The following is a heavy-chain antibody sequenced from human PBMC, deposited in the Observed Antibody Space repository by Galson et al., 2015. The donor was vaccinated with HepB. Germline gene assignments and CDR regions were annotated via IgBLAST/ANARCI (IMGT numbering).Heavy chain of an antibody. D-gene: IGHD6-19*01. Sequence: SLRLSCAASGFTFSSYAMHWVRQAPGKGLEWVAVISYDGSNKYYADSVKGRFTISRDNSKNTLYLQMNSLRAEDTAVYYCARDGPYSSGHATSFDYWGQGTLVTVSS. CDR1: GFTFSSYA. J-gene: IGHJ4*02. CDR3: ARDGPYSSGHATSFDY. CDR2: ISYDGSNK. V-gene: IGHV3-30*04.